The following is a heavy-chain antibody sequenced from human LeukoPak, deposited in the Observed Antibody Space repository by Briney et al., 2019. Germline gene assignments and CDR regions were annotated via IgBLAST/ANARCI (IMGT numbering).Heavy chain of an antibody. D-gene: IGHD3-3*01. CDR2: IYYSGNT. Sequence: PSETLSLTCTVSGGSISSGDYYWSWIRQPPGKGLEWIGYIYYSGNTYYNPSLKSRVTISVDTSKNQFSLKLSSVTAADTAVYYCARGFHYDFWSGYFGRVWFDPWGQGTLVTVSS. V-gene: IGHV4-30-4*08. CDR1: GGSISSGDYY. CDR3: ARGFHYDFWSGYFGRVWFDP. J-gene: IGHJ5*02.